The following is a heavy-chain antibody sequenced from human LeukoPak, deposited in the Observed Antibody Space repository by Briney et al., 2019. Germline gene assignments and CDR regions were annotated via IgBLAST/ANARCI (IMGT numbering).Heavy chain of an antibody. J-gene: IGHJ4*02. V-gene: IGHV3-53*01. CDR3: ATIGYCSSTSCDY. CDR2: IYSGGST. Sequence: GGSLRLSCAASGFTVSSNYMSWVRQAPGKGLEWVSVIYSGGSTYYADSVKGRFTVSRDNSKNTLYLQMNSLRAEDTAVYYCATIGYCSSTSCDYWGQGTLVTVSS. D-gene: IGHD2-2*01. CDR1: GFTVSSNY.